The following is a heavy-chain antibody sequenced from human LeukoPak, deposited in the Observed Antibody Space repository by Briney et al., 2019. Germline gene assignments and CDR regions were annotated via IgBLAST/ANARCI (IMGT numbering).Heavy chain of an antibody. CDR3: ARHQYQPYYYGMDV. J-gene: IGHJ6*02. CDR2: IYYSGST. Sequence: SETLSLTCTVSGGSISSYYWSWTRQPPGKGLEWIGYIYYSGSTNYNPSLKSRVTISVDTSKNQFSLKLSSVTAADTAVYYCARHQYQPYYYGMDVWGQGTTVTVSS. D-gene: IGHD2-2*01. CDR1: GGSISSYY. V-gene: IGHV4-59*08.